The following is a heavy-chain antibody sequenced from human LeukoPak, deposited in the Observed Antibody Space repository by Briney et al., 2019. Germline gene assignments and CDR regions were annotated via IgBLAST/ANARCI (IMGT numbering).Heavy chain of an antibody. J-gene: IGHJ5*02. CDR1: GGSISSSSYY. CDR2: IYYSGST. CDR3: ARDVGRFGEFDP. V-gene: IGHV4-39*07. Sequence: SETLSLTCTVSGGSISSSSYYWGWIRQPPGKGLEWIGSIYYSGSTYYNPSLKSRVTISVDTSKNQFSLKLSSVTAADTAVYYCARDVGRFGEFDPWGQGTLVTVSS. D-gene: IGHD3-10*01.